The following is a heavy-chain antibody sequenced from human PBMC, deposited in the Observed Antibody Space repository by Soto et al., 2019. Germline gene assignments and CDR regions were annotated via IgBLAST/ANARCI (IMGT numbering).Heavy chain of an antibody. V-gene: IGHV2-70*11. Sequence: SGPTLVNPTQTLALTCTFSGFPLSTSGMCVSWIRQPPGKALEWLARIDWDNDKYYSTSLKTRLTISKDTSKNQVVLIMTNMDPVDTATYYCARIRYSSSSPSYYFDFWGQGTLVTVSS. CDR3: ARIRYSSSSPSYYFDF. J-gene: IGHJ4*02. CDR1: GFPLSTSGMC. CDR2: IDWDNDK. D-gene: IGHD6-6*01.